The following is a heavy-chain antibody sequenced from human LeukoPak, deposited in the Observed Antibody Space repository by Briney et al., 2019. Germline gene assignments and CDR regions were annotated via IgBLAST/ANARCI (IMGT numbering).Heavy chain of an antibody. V-gene: IGHV3-11*06. CDR3: ARGGYYGSGSYFTD. D-gene: IGHD3-10*01. CDR2: IRSSSSYT. J-gene: IGHJ4*02. Sequence: GGSLRLSCAASGFTFSDYYMSWIRQAPGKGLEWVSYIRSSSSYTNYADSVKGRFTISRDNAKNSLYLQMNSLRAEDTAVYYCARGGYYGSGSYFTDWGQGTLVTVSS. CDR1: GFTFSDYY.